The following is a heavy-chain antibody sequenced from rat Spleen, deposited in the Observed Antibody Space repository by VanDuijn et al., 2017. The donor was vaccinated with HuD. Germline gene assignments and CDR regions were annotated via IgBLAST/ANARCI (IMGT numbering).Heavy chain of an antibody. Sequence: EVQLVESGGGLVQPGRSLKISCAASGFTFSDYYMPGVRQAQTKGLEWVATLTDDGSNTYYRDSVKGRFTVSRDNAKSTLFLQMDSLRSEDTAIYYCASNYPGVFWGQGTLVTVSS. CDR2: LTDDGSNT. V-gene: IGHV5-7*01. CDR1: GFTFSDYY. CDR3: ASNYPGVF. D-gene: IGHD1-4*01. J-gene: IGHJ3*01.